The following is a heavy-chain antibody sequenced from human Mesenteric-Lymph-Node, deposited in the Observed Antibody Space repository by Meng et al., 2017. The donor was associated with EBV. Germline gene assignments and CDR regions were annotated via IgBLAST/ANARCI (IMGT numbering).Heavy chain of an antibody. Sequence: QAQVVQLGGEVKKPGASVKVSCKASGYTFTNYGITWVRRAPGQGLEWMGWINAYNGDTNYAQTLQGRVTMTTDTSTSTAYMELRSLRSDDTAVYYCARVEVGITSGDYWGQGTLVTVSS. CDR2: INAYNGDT. CDR3: ARVEVGITSGDY. D-gene: IGHD2-21*01. CDR1: GYTFTNYG. J-gene: IGHJ4*02. V-gene: IGHV1-18*01.